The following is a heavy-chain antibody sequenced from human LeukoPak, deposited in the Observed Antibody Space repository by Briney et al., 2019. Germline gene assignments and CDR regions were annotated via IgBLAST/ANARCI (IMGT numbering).Heavy chain of an antibody. CDR1: GFTFSSYS. D-gene: IGHD3-10*01. V-gene: IGHV3-21*01. J-gene: IGHJ4*02. CDR3: ARDRFGGSYYFDY. CDR2: ISSSSSYI. Sequence: GGSLRLSCAASGFTFSSYSMNWVRQAPGKGLEWVSSISSSSSYIYYADSVKGRFTISRDNAENSLYLQMNSLRAEDTAVYYCARDRFGGSYYFDYWGQGTLVTVSS.